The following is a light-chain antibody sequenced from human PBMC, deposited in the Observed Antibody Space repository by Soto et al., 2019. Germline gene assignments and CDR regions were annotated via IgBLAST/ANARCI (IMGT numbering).Light chain of an antibody. CDR3: QQYDGSPLT. CDR1: QSVSSTY. Sequence: EIVLTQSPGTLSLSPGERATLSCRASQSVSSTYLAWYQQKPGQAPRLLIYAASSRAPAIPDRFSGSGSGTDFTLTISRLVPVDFAVYFCQQYDGSPLTFGGGTKVEIK. CDR2: AAS. V-gene: IGKV3-20*01. J-gene: IGKJ4*01.